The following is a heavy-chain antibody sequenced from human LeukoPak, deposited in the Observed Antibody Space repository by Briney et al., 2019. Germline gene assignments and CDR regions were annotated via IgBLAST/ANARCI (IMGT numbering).Heavy chain of an antibody. D-gene: IGHD4-17*01. V-gene: IGHV1-3*04. CDR3: ARGVNLMTTVTHFDY. J-gene: IGHJ4*02. CDR2: INIANGKT. CDR1: GYTFTSYA. Sequence: ASVKLSCKASGYTFTSYAIQWVRQAPGQGLEWMGWINIANGKTKYSQKFQGRVTITRDTSASTAYMELSSLRSEDTAVYYCARGVNLMTTVTHFDYWGQGTLVTVSS.